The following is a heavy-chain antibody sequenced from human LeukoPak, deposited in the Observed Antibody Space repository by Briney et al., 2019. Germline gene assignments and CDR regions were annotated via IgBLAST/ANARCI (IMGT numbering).Heavy chain of an antibody. CDR1: GFTFTSSA. J-gene: IGHJ6*03. V-gene: IGHV1-58*02. CDR3: ARVRSSSWSSTAGYYYYMDV. D-gene: IGHD6-13*01. CDR2: IVVGSGNT. Sequence: SVKVSCKASGFTFTSSAMQWVRQARGQRLEWIGWIVVGSGNTNYAQKFQERVTITRDMSTSTAYMELSSLRSEDTAVYYCARVRSSSWSSTAGYYYYMDVWGKGTTVTISS.